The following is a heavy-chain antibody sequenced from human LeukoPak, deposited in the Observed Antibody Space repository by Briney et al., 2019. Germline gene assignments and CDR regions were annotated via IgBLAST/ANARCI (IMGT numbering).Heavy chain of an antibody. V-gene: IGHV1-18*01. CDR2: ISAYNGNT. Sequence: GASVKVSCKASGYRFTSYGISWVRQAPGQGLEWMGWISAYNGNTNYAQKLQGRVTMTTDTSTSTAYMELRSLRSDDTAVYYCARDTFIAVAGTSDYWGQGTLVTVSS. D-gene: IGHD6-19*01. J-gene: IGHJ4*02. CDR1: GYRFTSYG. CDR3: ARDTFIAVAGTSDY.